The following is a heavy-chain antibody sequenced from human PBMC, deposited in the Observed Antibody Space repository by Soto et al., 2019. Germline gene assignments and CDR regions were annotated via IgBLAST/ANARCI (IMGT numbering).Heavy chain of an antibody. CDR1: GGSISSYY. Sequence: PSETLSLTXTVSGGSISSYYWSWIRQPPGKGLEWIGYIYYSGSTNYNPSLKSRVTISVDTSKNQFSLKLSSVTAADTAVYYCASVGNYYDSSGYYYEPHFDYWGQGTLVTVSS. CDR3: ASVGNYYDSSGYYYEPHFDY. V-gene: IGHV4-59*01. J-gene: IGHJ4*02. D-gene: IGHD3-22*01. CDR2: IYYSGST.